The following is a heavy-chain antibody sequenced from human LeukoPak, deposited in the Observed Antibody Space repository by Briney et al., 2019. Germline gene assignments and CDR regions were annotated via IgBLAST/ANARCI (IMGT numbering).Heavy chain of an antibody. J-gene: IGHJ4*02. V-gene: IGHV3-43*02. CDR1: GFKFDEYP. CDR3: AKFYGSGTYYNNYFDF. D-gene: IGHD3-10*01. CDR2: IIGNGGTT. Sequence: GGSLRLSCAASGFKFDEYPMHWVRQAPGKGLEWVAAIIGNGGTTDYSDSVKGRCTVSRDNNKNSLFLQMNSLRTEDTGLYYCAKFYGSGTYYNNYFDFWGQGTLVTVSS.